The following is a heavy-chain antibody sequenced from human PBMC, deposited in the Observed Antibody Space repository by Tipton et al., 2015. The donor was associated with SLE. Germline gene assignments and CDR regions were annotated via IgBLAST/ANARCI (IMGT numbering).Heavy chain of an antibody. D-gene: IGHD1-14*01. V-gene: IGHV4-39*06. CDR1: GASITSSDFS. CDR3: ARTNRLPYRVYFDS. Sequence: TLSLTCSVSGASITSSDFSWGWIRQPPGEGLESIGSIYYDGTTSYNPSLRSRVTISVDTSKNQFPLKLNSVSAADTAVYYCARTNRLPYRVYFDSWGQGTLVTVSS. CDR2: IYYDGTT. J-gene: IGHJ4*02.